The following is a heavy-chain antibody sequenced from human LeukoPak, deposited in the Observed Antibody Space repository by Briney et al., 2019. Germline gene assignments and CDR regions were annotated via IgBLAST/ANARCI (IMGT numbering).Heavy chain of an antibody. CDR2: IRSKAYGGTT. D-gene: IGHD3-22*01. CDR3: TRNLGDYYDSSGYYSVYFVY. CDR1: GFTFGDYA. V-gene: IGHV3-49*04. J-gene: IGHJ4*02. Sequence: GGSLRLSCTASGFTFGDYAMSWVRQAPGKGLEWVGFIRSKAYGGTTEYAASVKGRFTISRDDSKSIAYLQMNSLKTEDTAVYYCTRNLGDYYDSSGYYSVYFVYWGQGTLVTVSS.